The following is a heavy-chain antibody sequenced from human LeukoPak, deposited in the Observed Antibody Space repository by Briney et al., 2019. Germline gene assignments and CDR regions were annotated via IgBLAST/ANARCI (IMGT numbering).Heavy chain of an antibody. CDR3: ARDLRSWYFDL. V-gene: IGHV4-39*07. CDR1: GGSIRSSYYY. CDR2: IYDSGST. J-gene: IGHJ2*01. Sequence: PSETLSLTCTVSGGSIRSSYYYWGWIRQPPGKGLEWIGSIYDSGSTYYNPSLKSRVTISVDTSKNQFSLKLSSVTAADTAVYYCARDLRSWYFDLWGRGTLVTVSS.